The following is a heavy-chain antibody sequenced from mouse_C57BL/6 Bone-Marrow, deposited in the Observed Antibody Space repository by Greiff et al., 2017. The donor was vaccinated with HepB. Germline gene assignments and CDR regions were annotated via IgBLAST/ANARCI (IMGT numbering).Heavy chain of an antibody. V-gene: IGHV1-81*01. Sequence: QVQLKQSGAELARPGASVKLSCKASGYTFTSYGISWVKQRTGQGLEWIGEIYPRSGNTYYNEKFKGKATLTADKSSSTAYMELRSLTSEDSAVYFCARGDGYWEDYWGQGTSVTVSS. J-gene: IGHJ4*01. CDR1: GYTFTSYG. CDR2: IYPRSGNT. D-gene: IGHD2-3*01. CDR3: ARGDGYWEDY.